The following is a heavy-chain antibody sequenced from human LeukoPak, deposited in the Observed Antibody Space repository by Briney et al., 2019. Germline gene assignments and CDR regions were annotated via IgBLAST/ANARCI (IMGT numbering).Heavy chain of an antibody. CDR2: ISGSGGNT. D-gene: IGHD2-15*01. V-gene: IGHV3-23*01. CDR1: GFTFSSYA. Sequence: GGSLRLSCVASGFTFSSYAMSWVRQAPGKGLEWVSAISGSGGNTYYADSVKGRFTISRDNSKNTLYLQMNSLRAEDTAVYYCAKSGGDYYYYYAMDVWGQGTTVTVSS. CDR3: AKSGGDYYYYYAMDV. J-gene: IGHJ6*02.